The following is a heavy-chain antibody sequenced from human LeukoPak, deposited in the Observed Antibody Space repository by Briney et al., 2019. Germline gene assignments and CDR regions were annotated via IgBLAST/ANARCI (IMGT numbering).Heavy chain of an antibody. CDR3: ARGWSIVVVPAAIKGDAFDI. CDR1: GGSISSYY. Sequence: PSETLSLTCTVSGGSISSYYWSWIRQPPGKGLEWIGYIYYSGSTNYNPSLKSRITISVDTSKNQFSLKLSSVTAADTAVYYCARGWSIVVVPAAIKGDAFDIWGQGTMVTVSS. CDR2: IYYSGST. V-gene: IGHV4-59*08. J-gene: IGHJ3*02. D-gene: IGHD2-2*02.